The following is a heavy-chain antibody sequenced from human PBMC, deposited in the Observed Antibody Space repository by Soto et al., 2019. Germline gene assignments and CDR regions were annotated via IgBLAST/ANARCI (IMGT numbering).Heavy chain of an antibody. D-gene: IGHD2-2*01. CDR2: ISYDGSNK. J-gene: IGHJ6*02. V-gene: IGHV3-30*18. CDR3: AKDSNEEYQLLWRYYYYGMDV. CDR1: GFTFSSYG. Sequence: QVQLVESGGGVVQPGRSLRLSCAASGFTFSSYGMHWVRQAPGKGLEWVAVISYDGSNKYYADSVKGRFTISRDNSKNTLYLHMNSLRAADTAVYYCAKDSNEEYQLLWRYYYYGMDVWGQGTTVTVSS.